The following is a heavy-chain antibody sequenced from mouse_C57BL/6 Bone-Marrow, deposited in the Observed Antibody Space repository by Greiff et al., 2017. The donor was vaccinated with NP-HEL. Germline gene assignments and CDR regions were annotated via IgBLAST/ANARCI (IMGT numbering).Heavy chain of an antibody. D-gene: IGHD2-3*01. CDR3: ADPGDGYPFYAMDY. CDR2: IFPGSGST. V-gene: IGHV1-75*01. Sequence: QVQLQQSGPELVKPGASVKISCKASGYTFPDYYINWVKQRPGQGLEWIGWIFPGSGSTYYNEKFKGKATLTVDKSSSTAYMLLSSLTSEDSAVYFCADPGDGYPFYAMDYWGQGTSVTVSS. CDR1: GYTFPDYY. J-gene: IGHJ4*01.